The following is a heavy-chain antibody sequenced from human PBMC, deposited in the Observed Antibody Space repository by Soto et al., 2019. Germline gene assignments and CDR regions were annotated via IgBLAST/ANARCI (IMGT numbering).Heavy chain of an antibody. CDR3: ARGGSGAYYQDY. CDR1: GFTFSSYW. V-gene: IGHV3-74*01. Sequence: EVQLVESGGDFVQPGGSLRLSCAASGFTFSSYWMHWVRQVPGKGLVWVSRINSDGSRVNYADSVKGRFAISRDNAKNTLYLHVNSLTVEDTAVYSCARGGSGAYYQDYWGWRTLVTVSS. CDR2: INSDGSRV. J-gene: IGHJ4*02. D-gene: IGHD3-22*01.